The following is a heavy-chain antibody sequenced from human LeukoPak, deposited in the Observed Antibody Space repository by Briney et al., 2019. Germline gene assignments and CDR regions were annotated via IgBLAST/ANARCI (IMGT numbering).Heavy chain of an antibody. CDR2: IHTSGST. CDR1: GGSISSYY. J-gene: IGHJ4*02. Sequence: SETLSLTCTVSGGSISSYYWSWIRQPAGKGLEWIGRIHTSGSTNYNPSLKSRVTMSVDTSKNQFSLKLSSVTAADTAVYYCARDLNDYVWGSYRLWGQGTLVTVSS. D-gene: IGHD3-16*02. CDR3: ARDLNDYVWGSYRL. V-gene: IGHV4-4*07.